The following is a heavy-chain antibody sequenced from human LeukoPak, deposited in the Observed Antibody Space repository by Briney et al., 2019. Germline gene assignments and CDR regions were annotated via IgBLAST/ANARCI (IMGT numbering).Heavy chain of an antibody. CDR2: ITTYNGNR. D-gene: IGHD2-21*02. V-gene: IGHV1-18*01. CDR1: GYTFTSYG. J-gene: IGHJ4*02. CDR3: ARWGCGGDCHFYY. Sequence: GASVKVSCKASGYTFTSYGLSWVRQAPGQGLEWMGWITTYNGNRNYAQKFQGRVTMTTDTSTSTAYMELRSLRSDDTAVYYCARWGCGGDCHFYYWGQGTLVTVSS.